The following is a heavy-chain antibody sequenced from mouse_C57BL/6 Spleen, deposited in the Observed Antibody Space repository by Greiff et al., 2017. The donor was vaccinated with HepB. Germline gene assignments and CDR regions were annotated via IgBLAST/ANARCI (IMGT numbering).Heavy chain of an antibody. CDR1: GYAFSSSW. J-gene: IGHJ1*03. CDR3: ATDGYYDWYFDV. Sequence: VQLQQSGPELVKPGASVKISCKASGYAFSSSWMNWVKQRPGKGLEWIGRIYPGDGDTNYNGKFKGKATLTADKSSSTAYLQLSSLTSEDSAVYFCATDGYYDWYFDVWGTGTTVTVSS. V-gene: IGHV1-82*01. CDR2: IYPGDGDT. D-gene: IGHD2-3*01.